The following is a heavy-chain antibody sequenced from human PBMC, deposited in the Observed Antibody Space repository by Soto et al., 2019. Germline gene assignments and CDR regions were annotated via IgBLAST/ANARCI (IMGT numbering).Heavy chain of an antibody. D-gene: IGHD5-18*01. CDR2: ISSSSSYI. J-gene: IGHJ3*02. Sequence: EVQLVESGGGLVKPGGSLRLSCAASGFTFSSYSMNWVRQAPGKGLEWVSSISSSSSYIYYADSVKGRFTISRDNAKNSLYLQMNSLRAEDTAVYYCARGRSGGNNYVDALDIWGQGTMVTVSS. CDR1: GFTFSSYS. CDR3: ARGRSGGNNYVDALDI. V-gene: IGHV3-21*01.